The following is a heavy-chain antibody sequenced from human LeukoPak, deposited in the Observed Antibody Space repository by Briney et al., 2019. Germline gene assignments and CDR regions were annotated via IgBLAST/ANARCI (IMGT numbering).Heavy chain of an antibody. V-gene: IGHV1-8*01. CDR1: GYTFTSYD. CDR2: MNPNSGNT. D-gene: IGHD3-9*01. CDR3: AGAFDWDHDAFDI. J-gene: IGHJ3*02. Sequence: ASVKVSCKASGYTFTSYDINWVRQATGQGLEWMGWMNPNSGNTGYAQKFQGRVTMTRNTSISTAYMELSSLRSEDTAVYYCAGAFDWDHDAFDIWGQGTLVTVSS.